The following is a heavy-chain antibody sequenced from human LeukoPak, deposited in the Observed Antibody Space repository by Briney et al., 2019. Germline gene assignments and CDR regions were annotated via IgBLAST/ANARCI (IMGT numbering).Heavy chain of an antibody. J-gene: IGHJ6*02. V-gene: IGHV3-43*02. D-gene: IGHD5-18*01. CDR2: ISGDGGST. CDR3: AKDRFPGYDYYYYYGMDV. Sequence: GGSLRLSRAASGFTFDDYAMHWVRQAPGKGLEWVSLISGDGGSTYYADSVKGRFTISRDNSKNSLYLQMNSLRTEDTALYYCAKDRFPGYDYYYYYGMDVWGQGTTVTVSS. CDR1: GFTFDDYA.